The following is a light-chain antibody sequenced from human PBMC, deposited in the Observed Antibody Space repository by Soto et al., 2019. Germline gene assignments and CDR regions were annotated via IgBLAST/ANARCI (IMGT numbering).Light chain of an antibody. J-gene: IGLJ3*02. V-gene: IGLV1-47*02. CDR1: SSNIGFNA. CDR2: GNS. Sequence: QPVLTQPPSASGTPGQRVTLSCSGSSSNIGFNAVNWYQQLPGTAPKLVMHGNSQRPSGVPDRFSGSKSGTSASLAISGLRTEDEAQYYCAACDDSLSGVVFGGGTKLTVL. CDR3: AACDDSLSGVV.